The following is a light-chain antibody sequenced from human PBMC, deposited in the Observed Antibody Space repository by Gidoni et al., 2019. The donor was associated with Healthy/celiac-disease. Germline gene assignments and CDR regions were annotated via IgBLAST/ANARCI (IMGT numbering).Light chain of an antibody. J-gene: IGKJ1*01. V-gene: IGKV3-20*01. CDR2: GAS. CDR3: QQYGSSPWT. Sequence: EIVLTQSPGTLSLSPGERATLSCRASQSVSSSYLAWYQQKPGQAPRLLIYGASSRATGIPDRFSGSGSGTDFTLTISRLEPEDFAVYYCQQYGSSPWTFXXXTKVESK. CDR1: QSVSSSY.